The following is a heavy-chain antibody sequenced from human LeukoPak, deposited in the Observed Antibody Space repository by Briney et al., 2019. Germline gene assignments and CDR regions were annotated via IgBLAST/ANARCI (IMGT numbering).Heavy chain of an antibody. V-gene: IGHV1-69*13. CDR1: GGTFSSYA. Sequence: SVKVSCKASGGTFSSYAISWVRQAPGQGLEWMGGIIPIFGTANYAQKFQGRVTITADESTSTAYMELSSLRSEDTAVYYCAQSPGPPCCGGDCYSPAWFDPWGQGTLVTVSS. J-gene: IGHJ5*02. D-gene: IGHD2-21*02. CDR3: AQSPGPPCCGGDCYSPAWFDP. CDR2: IIPIFGTA.